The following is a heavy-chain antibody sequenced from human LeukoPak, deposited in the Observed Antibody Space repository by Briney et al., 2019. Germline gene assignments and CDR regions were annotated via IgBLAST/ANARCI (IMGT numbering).Heavy chain of an antibody. J-gene: IGHJ4*02. D-gene: IGHD2-2*03. Sequence: GGSLRLSCAASGFTFSSYGMHWVRQAPGKGLEWAAFIRYDGSNKYYADSVKGRFTISRDNSKNTLYLQMNSLRAEHTAVYYCAKDLDIVVVPASTGFDYWGQGTLVTVSS. CDR3: AKDLDIVVVPASTGFDY. V-gene: IGHV3-30*02. CDR2: IRYDGSNK. CDR1: GFTFSSYG.